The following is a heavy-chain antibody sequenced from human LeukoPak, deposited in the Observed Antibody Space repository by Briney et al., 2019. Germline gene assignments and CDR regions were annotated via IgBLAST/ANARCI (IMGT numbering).Heavy chain of an antibody. J-gene: IGHJ4*02. V-gene: IGHV4-34*01. Sequence: PSETLSLTCAVYGGSFSGYYWSWIRQPPGKGLEWIGEINHSGTTNYNPSLKSRVTISVDTSKNQFSLKLSSVTAADTAVYYCASYDSSGYYSGYFDYWGQGTLVTVSS. CDR2: INHSGTT. CDR3: ASYDSSGYYSGYFDY. CDR1: GGSFSGYY. D-gene: IGHD3-22*01.